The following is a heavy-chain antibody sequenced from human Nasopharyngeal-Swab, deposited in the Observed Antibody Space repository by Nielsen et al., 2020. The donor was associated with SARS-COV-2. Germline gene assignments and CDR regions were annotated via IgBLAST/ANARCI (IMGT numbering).Heavy chain of an antibody. V-gene: IGHV4-31*03. CDR2: ISYTGNT. J-gene: IGHJ5*02. Sequence: SETLSLTCSVSGASLTSGNYYWSWIRQHPGKGLEWIGYISYTGNTFYNPSLQSRVSISVDKSKDQFSLKLTSLTAADTAVYYCAALGSSLNWFDPWGQGSLVTVSS. D-gene: IGHD3-10*01. CDR3: AALGSSLNWFDP. CDR1: GASLTSGNYY.